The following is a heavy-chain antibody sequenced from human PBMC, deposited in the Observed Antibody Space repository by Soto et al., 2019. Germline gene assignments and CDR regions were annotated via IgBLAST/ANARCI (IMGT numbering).Heavy chain of an antibody. CDR3: ARGRGDGYNQDWYFDL. J-gene: IGHJ2*01. Sequence: PSETLSLTCAVYGGSFSGYYWSWIRQPPGKGLEWIGEINNGGSSNYNPSLKSRVSMSVGTSNNQFSLKLTSVTAADTAMYYCARGRGDGYNQDWYFDLWGRGTLVTVLL. CDR2: INNGGSS. D-gene: IGHD3-10*01. CDR1: GGSFSGYY. V-gene: IGHV4-34*01.